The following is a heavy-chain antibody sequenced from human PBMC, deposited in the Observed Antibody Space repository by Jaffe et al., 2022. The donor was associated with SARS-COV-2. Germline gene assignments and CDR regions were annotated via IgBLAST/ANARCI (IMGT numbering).Heavy chain of an antibody. CDR2: ISGSGGST. J-gene: IGHJ4*02. D-gene: IGHD1-26*01. CDR3: AKLGVGATRLRYYFDY. CDR1: GFTFSSYA. Sequence: EVQLLESGGGLVQPGGSLRLSCAASGFTFSSYAMSWVRQAPGKGLEWVSAISGSGGSTYYADSVKGRFTISRDNSKNTLYLQMNSLRAEDTAVYYCAKLGVGATRLRYYFDYWGQGTLVTVSS. V-gene: IGHV3-23*01.